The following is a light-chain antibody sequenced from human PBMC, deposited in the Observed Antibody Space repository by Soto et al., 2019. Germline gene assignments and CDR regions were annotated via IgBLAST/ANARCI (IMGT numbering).Light chain of an antibody. CDR3: QQYNVYSWT. Sequence: DIQMTQYPSTLSGSVGDRVSITCRASQTISSWLAWYQQKPGKAPKLLIYEASSLERGVPARFGGSGSGTEFTLTISSLQPDDFATYYCQQYNVYSWTFGQGTKVDIK. J-gene: IGKJ1*01. CDR1: QTISSW. CDR2: EAS. V-gene: IGKV1-5*03.